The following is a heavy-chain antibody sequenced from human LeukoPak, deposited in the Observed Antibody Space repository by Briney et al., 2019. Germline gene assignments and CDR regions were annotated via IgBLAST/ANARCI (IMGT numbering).Heavy chain of an antibody. CDR1: GGSISSSTLY. Sequence: SETLSLTCTVSGGSISSSTLYWGWIRQPPGKGLEWIGTIYYSGNTYVNPSLNSRDTISVDTSKNQFSRGLRSVTPADPAVYYCARHGGAGSCFHFDYWGQGTLVTVSS. CDR3: ARHGGAGSCFHFDY. CDR2: IYYSGNT. J-gene: IGHJ4*02. V-gene: IGHV4-39*01. D-gene: IGHD2-2*01.